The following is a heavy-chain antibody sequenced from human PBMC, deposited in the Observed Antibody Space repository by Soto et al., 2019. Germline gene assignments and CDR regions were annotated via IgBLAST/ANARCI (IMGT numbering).Heavy chain of an antibody. CDR3: ARHEAGWYFDS. CDR1: RGSISSGTNY. Sequence: SETLSLTCTVSRGSISSGTNYWAWIRLPPGKGLEWIANIYYSGSTFYNPSLKSRVTISLDTSKNQFSLKLRSVTAADTAVYCCARHEAGWYFDSWGQGTLVTVSS. CDR2: IYYSGST. D-gene: IGHD6-25*01. J-gene: IGHJ4*02. V-gene: IGHV4-39*01.